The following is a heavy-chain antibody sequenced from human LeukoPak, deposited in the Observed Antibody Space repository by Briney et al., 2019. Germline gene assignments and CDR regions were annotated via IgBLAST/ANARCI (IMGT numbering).Heavy chain of an antibody. D-gene: IGHD3-9*01. Sequence: SETLSLTCTVSGGSISSGGYYWSWIRQHPGKGLEWIGYIYYSGSTYYNPPLKSRVTISVDTSKNQFSLKLSSVTAADTAVYYCARGVKTYYDILTGYHYYFDYWGQGTLVTVSS. CDR3: ARGVKTYYDILTGYHYYFDY. CDR2: IYYSGST. V-gene: IGHV4-31*03. CDR1: GGSISSGGYY. J-gene: IGHJ4*02.